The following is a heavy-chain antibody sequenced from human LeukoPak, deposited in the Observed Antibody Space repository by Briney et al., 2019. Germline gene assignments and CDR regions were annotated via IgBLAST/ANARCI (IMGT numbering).Heavy chain of an antibody. D-gene: IGHD6-13*01. Sequence: GGSLRLSCAASGFTFSSYAMEWVRQAPGKGVERVAVISYDGSNKYYEDSVKGRFTISRDNSKNTLDLQMNSLRDEDTAVYYCAKGDSSSWLFDYWGQGTLVTVSS. CDR1: GFTFSSYA. V-gene: IGHV3-30-3*01. J-gene: IGHJ4*02. CDR3: AKGDSSSWLFDY. CDR2: ISYDGSNK.